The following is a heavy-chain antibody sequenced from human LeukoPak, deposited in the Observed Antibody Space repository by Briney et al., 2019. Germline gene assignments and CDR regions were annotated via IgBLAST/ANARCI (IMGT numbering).Heavy chain of an antibody. CDR3: AKDSTGDDSSGSYFDY. V-gene: IGHV3-33*06. CDR1: GFTFSSYG. J-gene: IGHJ4*02. CDR2: MWYDGSNK. Sequence: GGSLRLSCAASGFTFSSYGMHWVRQAPGKGLEWVAVMWYDGSNKYYADSVKGRFTISRDNSKNTLYLQMNSLRAEDTAVYYCAKDSTGDDSSGSYFDYWGQGTLVTVSS. D-gene: IGHD3-22*01.